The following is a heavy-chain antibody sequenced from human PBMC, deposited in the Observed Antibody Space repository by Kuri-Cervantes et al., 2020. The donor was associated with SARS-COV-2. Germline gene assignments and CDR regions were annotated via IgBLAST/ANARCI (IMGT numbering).Heavy chain of an antibody. CDR3: NRVKLLCFGEFS. CDR2: IRSKAYGGTT. CDR1: GFNFGDYA. J-gene: IGHJ4*02. Sequence: GESLKISCTASGFNFGDYAMSWVRQDPGKGLEWGGFIRSKAYGGTTEYAASVTGRFTISRDDYKSIAYLQMNGLKSEDTAVYYCNRVKLLCFGEFSWGQGTLVTVSS. V-gene: IGHV3-49*04. D-gene: IGHD3-10*01.